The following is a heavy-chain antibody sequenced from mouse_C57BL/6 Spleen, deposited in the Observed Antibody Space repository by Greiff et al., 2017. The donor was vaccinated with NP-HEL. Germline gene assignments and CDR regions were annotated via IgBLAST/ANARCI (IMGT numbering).Heavy chain of an antibody. D-gene: IGHD1-1*01. Sequence: QVQLQQPGTELVKPGASVKLSCKASGYTFTSYWMHWVKQRPGQGLEWIGNINPSNGGTNYNEKFKSKATLTVDKSSSTAYMQLSSLTSEDSAVYYCARTFTTVVDWYIDVWGTGTTVTVSS. CDR2: INPSNGGT. CDR1: GYTFTSYW. CDR3: ARTFTTVVDWYIDV. V-gene: IGHV1-53*01. J-gene: IGHJ1*03.